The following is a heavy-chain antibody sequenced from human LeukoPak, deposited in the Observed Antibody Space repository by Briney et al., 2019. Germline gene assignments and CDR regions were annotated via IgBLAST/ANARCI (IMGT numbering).Heavy chain of an antibody. CDR3: RVYDTHAFDI. D-gene: IGHD3-3*01. Sequence: GGSLRLSCAASGFTVSDNYMNWVRQAPGKGLEWVSFISSSSSYIYYADSVKGRFTISRDNAKNSLYLQMNSLRAEDTAVYCCRVYDTHAFDIWGQGTMVTVSS. J-gene: IGHJ3*02. CDR2: ISSSSSYI. V-gene: IGHV3-21*01. CDR1: GFTVSDNY.